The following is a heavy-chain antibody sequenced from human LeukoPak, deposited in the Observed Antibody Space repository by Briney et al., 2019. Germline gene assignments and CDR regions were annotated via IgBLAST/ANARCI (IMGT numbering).Heavy chain of an antibody. CDR1: GGSIRGYY. Sequence: SETLSLTCTVSGGSIRGYYWSWIRQPPGKGLEWIGYIHYSGSTNYNPSLQSRVTISVDTSKNQFSLNLTSVTAADTAVYYCARGARRGWFDPWGQGTLVTVSS. CDR2: IHYSGST. V-gene: IGHV4-59*08. J-gene: IGHJ5*02. D-gene: IGHD3-16*01. CDR3: ARGARRGWFDP.